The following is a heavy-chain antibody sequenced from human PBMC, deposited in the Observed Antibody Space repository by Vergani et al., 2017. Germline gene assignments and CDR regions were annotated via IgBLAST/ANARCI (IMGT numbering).Heavy chain of an antibody. V-gene: IGHV3-33*01. J-gene: IGHJ4*02. CDR3: ASPDQSGSYDLTL. Sequence: QVQLVESGGGVVQPGRSLRLSCAASGFTFSSYGMHWVRQAPGKGLEWVAVIWYDGSNKYYADSVKGRFTISRDNSKNTLYLQMNSLRAEDTAVYYCASPDQSGSYDLTLWGQGTLVTVSS. CDR1: GFTFSSYG. D-gene: IGHD1-26*01. CDR2: IWYDGSNK.